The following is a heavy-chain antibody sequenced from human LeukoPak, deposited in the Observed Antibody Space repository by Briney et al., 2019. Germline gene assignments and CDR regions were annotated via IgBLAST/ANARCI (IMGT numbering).Heavy chain of an antibody. J-gene: IGHJ3*02. Sequence: SVKVSCKASGGTFSSYAISWVRQAPGQGLEWMGGIIPIFSTANYAQKFQGRVTITADESTSTAYMELSSLRSEDTAVYYCARVWYCSSTSCPPVAFDIWGQGTMVTVSS. CDR1: GGTFSSYA. CDR2: IIPIFSTA. V-gene: IGHV1-69*01. D-gene: IGHD2-2*01. CDR3: ARVWYCSSTSCPPVAFDI.